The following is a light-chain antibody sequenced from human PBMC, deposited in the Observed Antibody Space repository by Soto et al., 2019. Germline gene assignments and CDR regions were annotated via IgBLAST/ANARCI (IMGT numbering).Light chain of an antibody. Sequence: QSALTQPPSASGSPGQSVTISCTGTSSDVGGYNYVSWYQQHPGKAPKLMIYEVFKWPSGVPDRFSGSKSGNTASLTVSGLQAEDEADYYCSSYAGSNNFDVFGTGTKLTVL. CDR2: EVF. V-gene: IGLV2-8*01. CDR1: SSDVGGYNY. CDR3: SSYAGSNNFDV. J-gene: IGLJ1*01.